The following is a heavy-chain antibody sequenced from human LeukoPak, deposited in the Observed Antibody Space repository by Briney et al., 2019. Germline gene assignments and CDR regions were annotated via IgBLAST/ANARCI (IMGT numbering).Heavy chain of an antibody. D-gene: IGHD1-1*01. CDR2: ISYIGSI. CDR3: AGDQLALNALNI. V-gene: IGHV4-59*11. Sequence: SETLSLTCTVSGGSMSSHCWSWIRQPPGKGLEWLGYISYIGSINYSPSLKSRVTISVDTSKNQFSLRLSSVTAADTAVYFCAGDQLALNALNIWGQGTMVSVSS. J-gene: IGHJ3*02. CDR1: GGSMSSHC.